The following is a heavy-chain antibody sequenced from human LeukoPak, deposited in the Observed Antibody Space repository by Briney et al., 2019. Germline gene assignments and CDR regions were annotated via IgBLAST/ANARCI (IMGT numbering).Heavy chain of an antibody. J-gene: IGHJ3*02. V-gene: IGHV3-15*01. D-gene: IGHD3-9*01. CDR1: GFTFSNAW. Sequence: GGSLRLSCAASGFTFSNAWMSWVRQAPGKGLEWVGRIKSKTDGGTTDYAAPVKGRFTISRDDSKNTLYLQMNSLKTEDTAVYYCTTLYYDILTGYYMAAFDIWGQGTMVTVS. CDR2: IKSKTDGGTT. CDR3: TTLYYDILTGYYMAAFDI.